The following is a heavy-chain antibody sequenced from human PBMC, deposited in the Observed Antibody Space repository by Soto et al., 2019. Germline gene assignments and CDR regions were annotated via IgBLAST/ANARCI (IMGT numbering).Heavy chain of an antibody. Sequence: GGSLRLSCAASGFTFSSYAMSWVRQAPGKGLEWVSAISGSGGSTYYAGSVKGRFTISRDNSKNTLYLQMNSLRAEDTAVYYCAKDQGINWGGYAFDIWGQGTMVTVSS. CDR3: AKDQGINWGGYAFDI. J-gene: IGHJ3*02. CDR2: ISGSGGST. CDR1: GFTFSSYA. D-gene: IGHD7-27*01. V-gene: IGHV3-23*01.